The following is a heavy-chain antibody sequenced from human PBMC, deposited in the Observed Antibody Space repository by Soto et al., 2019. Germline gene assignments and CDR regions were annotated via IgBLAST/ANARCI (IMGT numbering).Heavy chain of an antibody. CDR3: ARILSGWLDY. Sequence: SETLSLTCTVSGGSISSYYWSWIRQPPGKGLEWIGYIYYSGSTTYNPSLKSRVTISVDTSKNQFSLKLSSVTAADTAVYYCARILSGWLDYWGQGTMVTFSS. V-gene: IGHV4-59*01. CDR1: GGSISSYY. D-gene: IGHD6-19*01. CDR2: IYYSGST. J-gene: IGHJ4*02.